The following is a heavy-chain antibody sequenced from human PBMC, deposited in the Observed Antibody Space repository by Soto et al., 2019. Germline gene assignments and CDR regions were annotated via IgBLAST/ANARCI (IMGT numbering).Heavy chain of an antibody. J-gene: IGHJ4*02. Sequence: ASVKVSCKASGYTFTGYYMHWVRQAPGQGLEWMGWINPNSGGTNYAQNFQGRVTMTRDTSISTAYMELSRLRSDDTAVYYCARDLLTPYCSGGSCSRGFDYWGQGTLVTVSS. V-gene: IGHV1-2*02. CDR3: ARDLLTPYCSGGSCSRGFDY. D-gene: IGHD2-15*01. CDR1: GYTFTGYY. CDR2: INPNSGGT.